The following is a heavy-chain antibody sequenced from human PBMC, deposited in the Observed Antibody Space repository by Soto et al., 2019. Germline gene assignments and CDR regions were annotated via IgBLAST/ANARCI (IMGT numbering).Heavy chain of an antibody. V-gene: IGHV1-18*01. CDR3: ARDSRHTAMVKVSY. CDR1: GYTFTSYG. D-gene: IGHD5-18*01. Sequence: ASVKVSCKASGYTFTSYGISWVRQAPGQGLEWMGWISAYNGNTNYAQKLQGRVTMTTDTSTSTAYMELRSLRSDDTAVHYCARDSRHTAMVKVSYWGQGTLVTVSS. CDR2: ISAYNGNT. J-gene: IGHJ4*02.